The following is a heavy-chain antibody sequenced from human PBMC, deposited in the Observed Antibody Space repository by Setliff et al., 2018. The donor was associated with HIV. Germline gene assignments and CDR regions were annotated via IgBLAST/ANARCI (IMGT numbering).Heavy chain of an antibody. CDR2: IYYSGTT. D-gene: IGHD3-22*01. CDR3: AGDSGYPSNWFDP. V-gene: IGHV4-39*02. J-gene: IGHJ5*02. CDR1: GGSISRDSFY. Sequence: PSETLSLTCTVSGGSISRDSFYWGWFRQPPGEDLEWIGSIYYSGTTYYAPSLETRLTISVDTSTNQFSLKLTSVTAADTAMYFCAGDSGYPSNWFDPWGQGILVTAPQ.